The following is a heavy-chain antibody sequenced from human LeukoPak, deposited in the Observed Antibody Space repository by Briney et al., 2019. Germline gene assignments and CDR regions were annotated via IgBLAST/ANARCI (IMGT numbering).Heavy chain of an antibody. D-gene: IGHD3-10*02. CDR2: ISSSGSTI. Sequence: PGGSLRLSCTVSGFTVSSNSMNWVRQAPGKGLEWVSYISSSGSTIYYADSVKGRFTISRDNAKNSLYLQMNSPRAEDTAVYYCAELGITMIGGVWGKGTTVTISS. CDR3: AELGITMIGGV. V-gene: IGHV3-48*04. CDR1: GFTVSSNS. J-gene: IGHJ6*04.